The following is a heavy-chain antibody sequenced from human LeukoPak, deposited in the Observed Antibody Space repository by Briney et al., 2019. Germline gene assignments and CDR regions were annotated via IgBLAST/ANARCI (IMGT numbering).Heavy chain of an antibody. D-gene: IGHD6-6*01. V-gene: IGHV4-34*01. J-gene: IGHJ6*02. CDR3: ARVPIAAPTAYYYYGMDV. Sequence: PSETLSLTCAVYGGSFSGYYWSWIRQPPGKGLEWIGEINHSGSTNYNPSLKSRVTISVDTSKNQFSLKLSSVTAADTAVYYCARVPIAAPTAYYYYGMDVWGQGTTVTVSS. CDR2: INHSGST. CDR1: GGSFSGYY.